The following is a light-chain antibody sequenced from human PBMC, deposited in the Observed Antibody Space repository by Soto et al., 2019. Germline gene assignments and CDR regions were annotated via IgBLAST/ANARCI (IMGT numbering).Light chain of an antibody. V-gene: IGLV7-43*01. CDR1: TGAINSYYY. CDR3: LLYYAGAWG. Sequence: QALVTQAPSLTVSPGWTVTLTCASNTGAINSYYYPNWLPQEPGQTPRPLIYSTTKTYSWTPARFSGSLLGGKAALTLSGAQPEDEAQYFCLLYYAGAWGFGGGTKVTVL. J-gene: IGLJ3*02. CDR2: STT.